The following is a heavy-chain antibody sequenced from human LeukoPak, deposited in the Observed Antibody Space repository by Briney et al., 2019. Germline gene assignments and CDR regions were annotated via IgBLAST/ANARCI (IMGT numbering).Heavy chain of an antibody. CDR1: GGSFSGYY. V-gene: IGHV4-34*01. J-gene: IGHJ4*02. D-gene: IGHD3-10*01. Sequence: PSGTLSLTCAVYGGSFSGYYWSWIRQPPGKGLEWIGEINHSGSTNYNPSLKSRVTISVDTSKNQFSLKLSSVTAADTAVYYCAAAPLYYYGSGSEIFDYWGQGTLVTVSS. CDR2: INHSGST. CDR3: AAAPLYYYGSGSEIFDY.